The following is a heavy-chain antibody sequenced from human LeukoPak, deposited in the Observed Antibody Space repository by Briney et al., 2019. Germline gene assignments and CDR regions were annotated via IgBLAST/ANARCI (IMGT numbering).Heavy chain of an antibody. CDR2: ISSSGSTI. V-gene: IGHV3-48*04. CDR3: ARDSGYYDFDY. Sequence: PGGSLRLSCATSGFSFSSYAMSWVRQAPGKGLEWVSYISSSGSTIYYADSVKGRFTISRDNAKNSLYLQMNSLRAEDTAVYYCARDSGYYDFDYWGQGTLVTVSS. CDR1: GFSFSSYA. D-gene: IGHD3-22*01. J-gene: IGHJ4*02.